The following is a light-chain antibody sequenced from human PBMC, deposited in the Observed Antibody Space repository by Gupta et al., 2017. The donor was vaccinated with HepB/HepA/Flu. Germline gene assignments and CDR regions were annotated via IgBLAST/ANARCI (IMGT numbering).Light chain of an antibody. CDR2: DAS. J-gene: IGKJ4*02. CDR1: QDISNY. CDR3: QQYDNLPSR. V-gene: IGKV1-33*01. Sequence: DIPMTQSPSSLSASVGDRVTITCQASQDISNYLNWYQQKPGKAPKLLIYDASNLETGVPSRFSGSGSGTDFTFTISSLQPEDIATYYCQQYDNLPSRFGGGTKVEIK.